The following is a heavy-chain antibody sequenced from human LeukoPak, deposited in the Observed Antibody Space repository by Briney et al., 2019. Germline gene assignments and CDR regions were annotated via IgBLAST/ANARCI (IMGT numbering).Heavy chain of an antibody. CDR3: ARGRRELKYGPDY. Sequence: KASETLSLTCTVSGGSISSYYWSWIRQPPGKGLEWIGYIYYSGSTNYNPSLKSRVTISVDTSKNQFSLKLSSVTAADTAVYYCARGRRELKYGPDYWGQGTVVTVSS. J-gene: IGHJ4*02. CDR1: GGSISSYY. CDR2: IYYSGST. V-gene: IGHV4-59*01. D-gene: IGHD2/OR15-2a*01.